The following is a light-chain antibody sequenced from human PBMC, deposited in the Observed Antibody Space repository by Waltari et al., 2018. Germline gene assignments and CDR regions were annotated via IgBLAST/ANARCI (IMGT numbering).Light chain of an antibody. CDR1: QVISSW. V-gene: IGKV1-5*03. Sequence: QMAQSPSTLSASVGDTVTISCRASQVISSWVAWHQHKPGKAPKLLIYRASTLVTGVPSRFSGSGSSTHFTLTISSLQPDDAATYFCQQYDSYSLLSFGGGTTVELK. CDR2: RAS. J-gene: IGKJ4*01. CDR3: QQYDSYSLLS.